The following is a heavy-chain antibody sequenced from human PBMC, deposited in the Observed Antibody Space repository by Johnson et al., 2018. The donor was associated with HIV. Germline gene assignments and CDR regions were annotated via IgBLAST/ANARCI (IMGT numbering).Heavy chain of an antibody. V-gene: IGHV3-30*19. CDR2: IWYDGSNK. J-gene: IGHJ3*02. Sequence: QVQLVESGGGVVQPGRSLRLSCAASGFTFSSYGMHWVRQAPGKGLEWVAVIWYDGSNKYYADSVKGRFTISRDNSKNTLYLQMNSLRAEDTAVYYCARDGPPYYGGNSGGAFDIWGQGTMVTVSS. CDR3: ARDGPPYYGGNSGGAFDI. CDR1: GFTFSSYG. D-gene: IGHD4-23*01.